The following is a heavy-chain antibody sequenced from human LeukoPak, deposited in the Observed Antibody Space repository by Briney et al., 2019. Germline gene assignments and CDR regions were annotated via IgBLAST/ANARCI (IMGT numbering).Heavy chain of an antibody. CDR1: GGSFSSYA. Sequence: SVKVSCKASGGSFSSYAISWVRQAPGQGLEWMGRIIPIFGIANYAQKFQGRVTITADKSTSTAYMELSSLRSEDTAVYYCARTSGYSYGNYYYYGMDVWGQGTTVTVSS. CDR3: ARTSGYSYGNYYYYGMDV. D-gene: IGHD5-18*01. CDR2: IIPIFGIA. V-gene: IGHV1-69*04. J-gene: IGHJ6*02.